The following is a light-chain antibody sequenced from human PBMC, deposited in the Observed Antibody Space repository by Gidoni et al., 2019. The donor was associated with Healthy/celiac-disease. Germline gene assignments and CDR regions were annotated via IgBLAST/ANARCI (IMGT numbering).Light chain of an antibody. Sequence: QSVLTQPPSVSCAPGQRVTISCTGSSSNIGAGYDVHWYQQLPGTAPKLLIYGNSNRPSGVPDRFSGSKSGTSASLAFTGLQAEDEADYYCQSYDSSLSAYVFGTGTKVTVL. CDR2: GNS. J-gene: IGLJ1*01. CDR1: SSNIGAGYD. CDR3: QSYDSSLSAYV. V-gene: IGLV1-40*01.